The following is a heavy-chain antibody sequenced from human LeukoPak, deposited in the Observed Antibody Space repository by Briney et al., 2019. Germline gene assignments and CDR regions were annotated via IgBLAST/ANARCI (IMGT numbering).Heavy chain of an antibody. CDR1: GFTVSNTC. D-gene: IGHD2-15*01. CDR2: IKSKTDGGTR. Sequence: PGGSLRLSCAASGFTVSNTCMSWVRQAPGKGLEWVGRIKSKTDGGTRDYAAQVKGRFTISRDDSKNTLYLQMNRLKTEDTAVYYCTTDVAYYYYMDVWGKGTTVTVS. J-gene: IGHJ6*03. CDR3: TTDVAYYYYMDV. V-gene: IGHV3-15*01.